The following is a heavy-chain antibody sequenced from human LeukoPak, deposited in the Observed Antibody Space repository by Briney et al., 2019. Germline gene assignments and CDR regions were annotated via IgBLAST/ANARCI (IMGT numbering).Heavy chain of an antibody. CDR3: ARRARRGYNWFDP. Sequence: SETLSLTCAVYGGSFSGYYWSWIRQPPGKGLEWIGEINHSGSTNYNPSLKSRVTISVDTSKNQFSLKLSSVTAADTAVYYCARRARRGYNWFDPWGQGTLVTVSS. CDR2: INHSGST. CDR1: GGSFSGYY. V-gene: IGHV4-34*01. J-gene: IGHJ5*02. D-gene: IGHD6-6*01.